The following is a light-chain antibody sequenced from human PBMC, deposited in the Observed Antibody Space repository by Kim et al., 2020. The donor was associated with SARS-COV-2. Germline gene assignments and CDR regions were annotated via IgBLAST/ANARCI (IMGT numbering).Light chain of an antibody. CDR2: GAS. CDR1: QSITSS. J-gene: IGKJ4*01. Sequence: EIVMTQSPATLSVSPGERATLSCRASQSITSSLAWYQHKPGQAPRLLIYGASTRATGIPARFSGSGSGTEFTLTISSLQSEDIALYYCQQYHTWPPLTFGGGTKVDIK. V-gene: IGKV3-15*01. CDR3: QQYHTWPPLT.